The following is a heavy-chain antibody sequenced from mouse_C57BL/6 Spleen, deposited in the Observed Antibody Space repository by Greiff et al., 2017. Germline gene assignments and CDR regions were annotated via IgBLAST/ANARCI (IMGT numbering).Heavy chain of an antibody. D-gene: IGHD1-1*01. CDR2: IYPGDGDT. CDR1: GYAFSSSW. CDR3: ARRPGYGSSPPYAMDY. J-gene: IGHJ4*01. Sequence: VQLQQSGPELVKPGASVKISCKASGYAFSSSWMNWVKQRPGKGLEWIGRIYPGDGDTNYNGKFKGKATLTADKSSSTAYMQLSSLTSEDSAVYFCARRPGYGSSPPYAMDYWGQGTSVTVSS. V-gene: IGHV1-82*01.